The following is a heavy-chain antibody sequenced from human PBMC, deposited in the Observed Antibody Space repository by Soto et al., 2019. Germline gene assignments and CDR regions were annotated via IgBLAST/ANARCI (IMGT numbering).Heavy chain of an antibody. CDR3: ARGVLH. CDR2: LSYSGST. V-gene: IGHV4-31*03. CDR1: GGAISSGGYY. Sequence: QVRLQESGPGLVQPSQTLSLTCTVSGGAISSGGYYWSWIRQHPGTGLEGIGHLSYSGSTYYNTSLKSRVTISVDTSRNQFSLIVNSVTAADTAVYYCARGVLHWGQGTLVTVSS. J-gene: IGHJ4*01.